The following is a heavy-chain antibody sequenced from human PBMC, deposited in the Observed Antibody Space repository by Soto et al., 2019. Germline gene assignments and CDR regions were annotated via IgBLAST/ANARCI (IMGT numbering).Heavy chain of an antibody. CDR1: GFTFSSYS. CDR2: ISSSSSYI. CDR3: AVLRDGGNSI. Sequence: EVQLVESGGGLVKPGGSLRLSCAASGFTFSSYSMNWVRQAPGKGLEWVSSISSSSSYIYYADSVKGRFTISRDNAKNSLYLQMNSQRAEDTAVYYCAVLRDGGNSIWGQGTLVTVSS. V-gene: IGHV3-21*01. D-gene: IGHD3-16*01. J-gene: IGHJ4*02.